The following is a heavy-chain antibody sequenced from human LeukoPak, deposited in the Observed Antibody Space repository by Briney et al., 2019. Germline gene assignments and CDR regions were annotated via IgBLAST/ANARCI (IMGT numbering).Heavy chain of an antibody. J-gene: IGHJ4*02. CDR3: AKDPYSGSYSAGYSVDY. CDR2: ISYDGSNK. D-gene: IGHD1-26*01. Sequence: PGGSLRLSCAASGFTFSSYGMHWVRQAPGKGLEGVAVISYDGSNKYYADSVKGRFTISRDNSKNTLYLQMNSLRAEDTAVYYCAKDPYSGSYSAGYSVDYWGQGTLVTVSS. V-gene: IGHV3-30*18. CDR1: GFTFSSYG.